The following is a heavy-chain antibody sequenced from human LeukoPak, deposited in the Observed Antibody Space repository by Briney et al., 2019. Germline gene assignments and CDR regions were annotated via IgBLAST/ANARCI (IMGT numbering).Heavy chain of an antibody. CDR3: ASTLES. CDR2: ISYDGSNK. Sequence: GGSLRLSCAASGFTFSSYAMHWVRQAPGKGLEWVAVISYDGSNKYYADSVKGRFTISRDNSKNTLYLQMNSLRAEDTAVYYCASTLESWGQGTLVTVSS. J-gene: IGHJ4*02. V-gene: IGHV3-30-3*01. D-gene: IGHD1-1*01. CDR1: GFTFSSYA.